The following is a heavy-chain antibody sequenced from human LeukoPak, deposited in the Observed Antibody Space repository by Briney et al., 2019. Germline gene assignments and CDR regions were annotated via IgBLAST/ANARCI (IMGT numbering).Heavy chain of an antibody. CDR2: IYHSGST. Sequence: SQTLSLTCTVSGGSISSGGYYWSWIRQPPGKGLEWIGYIYHSGSTYYNPSLKSRVTISVDRSKNQFSLKLSSVTAADTAVYYCVAFPAANKGADFDYWGQGTLVTVSS. D-gene: IGHD2-2*01. CDR1: GGSISSGGYY. V-gene: IGHV4-30-2*01. J-gene: IGHJ4*02. CDR3: VAFPAANKGADFDY.